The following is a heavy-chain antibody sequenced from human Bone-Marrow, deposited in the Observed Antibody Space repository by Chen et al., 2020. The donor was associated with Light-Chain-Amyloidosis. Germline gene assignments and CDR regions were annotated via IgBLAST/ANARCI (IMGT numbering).Heavy chain of an antibody. V-gene: IGHV3-9*01. CDR2: IDWDSVNM. Sequence: VQLVESGGGLVQPGRSLRLSCAASGFTFDDYAMHWVRQAPGKGLEWVSTIDWDSVNMAYADSVKGRFTISRDNAKNSLYLQMNSLRIEDTAVFYCVKVIYSTSAGLSYFDYWGQGTLVTVSS. CDR3: VKVIYSTSAGLSYFDY. D-gene: IGHD5-12*01. CDR1: GFTFDDYA. J-gene: IGHJ4*02.